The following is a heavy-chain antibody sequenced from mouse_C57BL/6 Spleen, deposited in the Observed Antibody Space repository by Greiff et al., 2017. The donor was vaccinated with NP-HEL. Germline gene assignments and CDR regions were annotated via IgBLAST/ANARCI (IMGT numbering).Heavy chain of an antibody. Sequence: VQLQQSGPELVKPGASVKISCKASGYSFTGYYMNWVKQSPEKSLEWIGEINPSTGGTTYNQKFKAKATLTVDKSSGTAYMQLKSLTSEDSAVYYCAKMGSLYAMDYWGQGTSVTVSS. CDR2: INPSTGGT. V-gene: IGHV1-42*01. CDR3: AKMGSLYAMDY. J-gene: IGHJ4*01. D-gene: IGHD2-3*01. CDR1: GYSFTGYY.